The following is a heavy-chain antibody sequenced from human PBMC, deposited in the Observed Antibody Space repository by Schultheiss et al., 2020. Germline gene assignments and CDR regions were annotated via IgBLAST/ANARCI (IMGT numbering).Heavy chain of an antibody. D-gene: IGHD3-22*01. CDR3: ARAQPYYYDSSGYRGAFDI. Sequence: GGSLRLSCAASGFTVSSNYMSWVRQAPGKGLEWVSVIYSGGSTYYADSVKGRFTISRDNSKNTLYLQMNSLRAEDTAVYYCARAQPYYYDSSGYRGAFDIWGQGTMVTVSS. J-gene: IGHJ3*02. CDR1: GFTVSSNY. V-gene: IGHV3-53*01. CDR2: IYSGGST.